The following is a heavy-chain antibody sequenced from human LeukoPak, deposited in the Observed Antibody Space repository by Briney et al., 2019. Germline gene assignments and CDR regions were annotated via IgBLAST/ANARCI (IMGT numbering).Heavy chain of an antibody. CDR1: GFTFSSYW. J-gene: IGHJ4*02. CDR2: INGDGSST. V-gene: IGHV3-74*01. D-gene: IGHD3-22*01. Sequence: SGGSLRLSCAASGFTFSSYWMHWVRQDPVKGLLWVSRINGDGSSTDYADSEKGRFTISRGNAKNTVYLQMNSLKAEDTAVYYCVRGYSSGYRLDYWGQGTLVTVSS. CDR3: VRGYSSGYRLDY.